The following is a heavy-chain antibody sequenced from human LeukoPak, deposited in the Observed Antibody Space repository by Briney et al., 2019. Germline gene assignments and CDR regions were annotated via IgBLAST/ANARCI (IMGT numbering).Heavy chain of an antibody. CDR1: GFTFSSYW. J-gene: IGHJ3*02. CDR3: RSGVFLDNRVDAFDI. Sequence: GGSLRLSCAASGFTFSSYWMSWVRQAPGKGLEWVANIKQDGSEKYYVDSVKGRFTISRDNAKKSLYLAMNSLRAEDTAVYYCRSGVFLDNRVDAFDIWGQGTMVTVSS. CDR2: IKQDGSEK. V-gene: IGHV3-7*01. D-gene: IGHD3-3*01.